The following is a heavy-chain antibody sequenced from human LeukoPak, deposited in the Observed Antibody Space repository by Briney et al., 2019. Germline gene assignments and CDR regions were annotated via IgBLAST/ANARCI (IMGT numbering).Heavy chain of an antibody. Sequence: GSLRLSCAASGFTFSSYSMNWVRQAPGKGLEWVSSISSSSSYIYYADSVKGRFTISRDNAKNSLYLQMNSLRAEDTAVYYCARDDRTTRITIFGVIIPPGADIWGQGTMVTVSS. CDR1: GFTFSSYS. CDR2: ISSSSSYI. D-gene: IGHD3-3*01. J-gene: IGHJ3*02. CDR3: ARDDRTTRITIFGVIIPPGADI. V-gene: IGHV3-21*01.